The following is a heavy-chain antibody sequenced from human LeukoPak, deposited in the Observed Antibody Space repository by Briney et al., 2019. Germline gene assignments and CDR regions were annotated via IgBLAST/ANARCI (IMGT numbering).Heavy chain of an antibody. CDR3: ARHLSGVTGYTYGRGIDY. V-gene: IGHV3-7*01. CDR1: GFTFSSYW. Sequence: GGSLRLSCAASGFTFSSYWMSWVRQAPGKGLEWVANIKKDGSEKFYVDSVRGRFTISRDNAKTSLYLQMISLRAEDTAVYYCARHLSGVTGYTYGRGIDYWGQGTLVSVSS. D-gene: IGHD5-18*01. J-gene: IGHJ4*02. CDR2: IKKDGSEK.